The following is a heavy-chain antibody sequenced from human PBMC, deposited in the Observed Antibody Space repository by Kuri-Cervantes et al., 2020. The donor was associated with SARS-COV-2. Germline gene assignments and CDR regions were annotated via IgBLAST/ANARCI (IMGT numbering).Heavy chain of an antibody. CDR3: AVPKGNDYYGSGSYDY. V-gene: IGHV3-21*01. J-gene: IGHJ4*02. CDR1: GFTFSSYS. Sequence: ETLSLTCAASGFTFSSYSMNWVRQAPGKGLEWVSSISSSSSYIYYADSVRGRFTISRDNAKNSLYLQMNSLRAEDTAVYYCAVPKGNDYYGSGSYDYWGQGTLVTVS. D-gene: IGHD3-10*01. CDR2: ISSSSSYI.